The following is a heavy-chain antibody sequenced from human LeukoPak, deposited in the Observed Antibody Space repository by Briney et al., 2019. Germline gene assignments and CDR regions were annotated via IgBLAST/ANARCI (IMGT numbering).Heavy chain of an antibody. D-gene: IGHD2-2*01. J-gene: IGHJ3*02. CDR1: GGTFSSYA. CDR3: ARDPRGYCSSTSCFLADAFDI. V-gene: IGHV1-69*13. Sequence: ASVKVSCKASGGTFSSYAISWVRQAPGQGLEWMGGMIPIFGTANYAQKFQGRVTITADESTSTAYMELSSLRSEDTAVYYCARDPRGYCSSTSCFLADAFDIWGQGTMVTVSS. CDR2: MIPIFGTA.